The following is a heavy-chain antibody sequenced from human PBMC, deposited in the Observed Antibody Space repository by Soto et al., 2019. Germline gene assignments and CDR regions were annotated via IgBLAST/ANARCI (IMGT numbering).Heavy chain of an antibody. V-gene: IGHV3-9*01. D-gene: IGHD6-19*01. Sequence: EVQLVESGGGLVQPGRSLRLSCAASGFRFDDSAMHWVRQAPGKGLEWVSGINWKSGDIGYGDSVKGRFTISRDNAKNSLYLQMNSLRPEDTALYYCAKGPPLTYHSGWYENAFDIWGQGTMVTVSS. CDR2: INWKSGDI. CDR3: AKGPPLTYHSGWYENAFDI. J-gene: IGHJ3*02. CDR1: GFRFDDSA.